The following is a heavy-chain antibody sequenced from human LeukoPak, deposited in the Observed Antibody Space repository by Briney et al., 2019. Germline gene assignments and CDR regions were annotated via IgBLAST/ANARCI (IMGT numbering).Heavy chain of an antibody. CDR3: ATYSILNAREFRY. J-gene: IGHJ1*01. V-gene: IGHV3-7*01. CDR2: VQHIGGET. Sequence: GGSLRLSCAGSGFTFSNSWMGWVRQAPGKGLEWVANVQHIGGETYYVDSVKGRFTISRDNARNSVYLQMNSLGADDTAVYYCATYSILNAREFRYWGQGTLVTVSS. CDR1: GFTFSNSW. D-gene: IGHD4-11*01.